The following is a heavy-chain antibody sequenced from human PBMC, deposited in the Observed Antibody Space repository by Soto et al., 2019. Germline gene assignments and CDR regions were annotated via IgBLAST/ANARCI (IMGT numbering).Heavy chain of an antibody. V-gene: IGHV1-3*01. Sequence: GASVKVSCKASGYTFTSYAMHWVRQAPGQRLEWMGWINAGNGNTKYSQKFQGRVTITRDTSASTAYMELSSLRSEDTAVYYCAGNSDDVWSGYYYYFDYWGKGTLVTVS. CDR3: AGNSDDVWSGYYYYFDY. CDR1: GYTFTSYA. D-gene: IGHD3-3*01. J-gene: IGHJ4*02. CDR2: INAGNGNT.